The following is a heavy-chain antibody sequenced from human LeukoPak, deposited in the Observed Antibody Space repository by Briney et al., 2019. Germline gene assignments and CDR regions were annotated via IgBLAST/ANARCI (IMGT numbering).Heavy chain of an antibody. CDR2: ISSSSSTV. CDR3: ASGVGYDSSGYYDY. CDR1: RFTFSSYR. V-gene: IGHV3-48*01. Sequence: GGSLRLSCAGYRFTFSSYRMKWVRQAPGKGLEWLSYISSSSSTVYYADSVKGRFTISRDNAKKSLYLQMNSLRAEDTAVYYCASGVGYDSSGYYDYWGQGTLVTVSS. J-gene: IGHJ4*02. D-gene: IGHD3-22*01.